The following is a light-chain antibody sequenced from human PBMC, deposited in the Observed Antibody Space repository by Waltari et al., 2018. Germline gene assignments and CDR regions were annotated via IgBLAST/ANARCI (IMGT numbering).Light chain of an antibody. Sequence: SYELTQPPSVSVSPGQTASITCSGDKLGDKYVSWYQLKPGQSPVLVIYQDSQQPSGIPERFSGSNSGNTATLTISGTPAMDEADYCCQAWDSSTVVFGGGTKLTVL. J-gene: IGLJ2*01. CDR1: KLGDKY. CDR3: QAWDSSTVV. V-gene: IGLV3-1*01. CDR2: QDS.